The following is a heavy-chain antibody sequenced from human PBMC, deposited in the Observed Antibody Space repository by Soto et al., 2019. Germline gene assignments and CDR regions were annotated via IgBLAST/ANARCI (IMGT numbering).Heavy chain of an antibody. D-gene: IGHD3-10*01. V-gene: IGHV1-18*01. CDR3: ARSPYYYGSGSYGRGDY. Sequence: QVQLVQSGAEVKKPGASVKVSCKASGYTFTSYGISWVRQAPGQGLEWMGWISAYNGNTNYAQKLQGRVTMTTDTSTSTAYMELRGLRADDTAVYYCARSPYYYGSGSYGRGDYWGQGTLVTVSS. CDR1: GYTFTSYG. J-gene: IGHJ4*02. CDR2: ISAYNGNT.